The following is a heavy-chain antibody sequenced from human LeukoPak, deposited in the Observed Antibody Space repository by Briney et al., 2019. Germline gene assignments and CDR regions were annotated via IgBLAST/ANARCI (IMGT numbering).Heavy chain of an antibody. Sequence: SVKVSCKASGGTFSSYAISWVRQAPGQGLEWMGGIIPIFGTANYAQKFQGRVTITADKSTSTAYMELSSLTSDDTAVYFCVRGLPLGYCTYGVCYPPKHFDFWGQGTLVTVSS. CDR1: GGTFSSYA. CDR2: IIPIFGTA. V-gene: IGHV1-69*06. CDR3: VRGLPLGYCTYGVCYPPKHFDF. D-gene: IGHD2-8*01. J-gene: IGHJ4*02.